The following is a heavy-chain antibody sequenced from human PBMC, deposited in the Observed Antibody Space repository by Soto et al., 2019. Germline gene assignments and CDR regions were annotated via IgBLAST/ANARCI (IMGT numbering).Heavy chain of an antibody. CDR3: ALGYYDSSGYSFNWFDP. Sequence: SVKVSCKASGFTFTSSAVQWVRQARGQRLEWIGWIVVGSGNTNYAQKFQERVTITRDMSTSTAYMELSSLRSEDTAVYYCALGYYDSSGYSFNWFDPWGQGTLVTISS. CDR2: IVVGSGNT. J-gene: IGHJ5*02. CDR1: GFTFTSSA. D-gene: IGHD3-22*01. V-gene: IGHV1-58*01.